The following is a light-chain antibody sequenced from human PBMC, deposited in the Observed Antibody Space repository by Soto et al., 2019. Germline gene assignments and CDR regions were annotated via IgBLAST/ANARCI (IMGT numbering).Light chain of an antibody. CDR3: LLSYNGPYV. Sequence: QSLVTQGPSLTFSTGGTVTLTCGSSTGAVTNGHYPYWFQQKPGQAPRTLIYDTTNRHSWTPARFSGSLLGGKAALTLSGAQTEDEAEYYCLLSYNGPYVFGTGTEVTVL. J-gene: IGLJ1*01. V-gene: IGLV7-46*01. CDR1: TGAVTNGHY. CDR2: DTT.